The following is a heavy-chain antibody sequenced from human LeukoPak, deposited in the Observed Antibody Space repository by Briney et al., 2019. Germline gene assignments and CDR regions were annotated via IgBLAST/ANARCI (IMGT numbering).Heavy chain of an antibody. V-gene: IGHV3-53*01. D-gene: IGHD2/OR15-2a*01. CDR2: IYSGGNT. J-gene: IGHJ4*02. Sequence: PGGSLRLSCAASGFTVSSNYMSWVRQAPGKGLEWVSVIYSGGNTYYADSVKGRFTISRDNSKNTLYLQMNSLGAEDTAKYYCARDTSMRSNDYWGQGILVTVSS. CDR3: ARDTSMRSNDY. CDR1: GFTVSSNY.